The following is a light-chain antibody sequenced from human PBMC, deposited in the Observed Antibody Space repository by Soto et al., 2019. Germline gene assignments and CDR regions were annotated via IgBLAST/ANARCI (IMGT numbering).Light chain of an antibody. CDR2: DTS. V-gene: IGLV7-46*01. J-gene: IGLJ3*02. Sequence: QAVVTQEPSLTVSPGGTVTLTCGSNTGAVTSGHYPHWLQQRPGQAPRTLIYDTSNKQYWTPARFSGSLLGGKAALTLSGAQPEDEADYYCLLSYSGGNWVFGGGTKVTVL. CDR3: LLSYSGGNWV. CDR1: TGAVTSGHY.